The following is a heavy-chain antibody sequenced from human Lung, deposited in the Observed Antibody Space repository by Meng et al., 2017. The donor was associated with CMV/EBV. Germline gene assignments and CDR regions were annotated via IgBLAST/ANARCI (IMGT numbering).Heavy chain of an antibody. J-gene: IGHJ4*02. CDR2: ISSSGSTI. CDR1: GFTFSSYE. D-gene: IGHD6-25*01. Sequence: SCAASGFTFSSYEMTWVRQAPGKGLEWVSYISSSGSTIYYADSVKGRFTISRDNAKNSLYLQMNSLRVEDTALYYCARGEAARDFDALGQGTLVTVSS. V-gene: IGHV3-48*03. CDR3: ARGEAARDFDA.